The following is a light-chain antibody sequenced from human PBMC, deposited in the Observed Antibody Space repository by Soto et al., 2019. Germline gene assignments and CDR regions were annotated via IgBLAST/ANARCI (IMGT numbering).Light chain of an antibody. CDR2: DVS. CDR1: SSDVGGYNY. J-gene: IGLJ2*01. CDR3: SSYTSSTTRV. V-gene: IGLV2-14*03. Sequence: QSALTQPASVSGSPGQSITISCTGTSSDVGGYNYVSWYQHHPGKPSKLMIYDVSNRPSGVSNRFSGSKSGNTASLTISGLQAEDEADYYCSSYTSSTTRVFGGGTKLTVL.